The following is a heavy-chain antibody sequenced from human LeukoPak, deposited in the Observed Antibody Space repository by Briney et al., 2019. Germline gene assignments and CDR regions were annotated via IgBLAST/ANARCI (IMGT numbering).Heavy chain of an antibody. CDR1: GYSFSGYY. D-gene: IGHD4-23*01. V-gene: IGHV1-2*02. J-gene: IGHJ5*02. Sequence: ASLKVSCKASGYSFSGYYIHWARQAPGQGLEWMAWINPISGGTNYGRNFQARLTMTRDMSITTAYMELSSLTSDDTAMYYCGRDQGIRWSINWFDPWGQGTLVIVSS. CDR3: GRDQGIRWSINWFDP. CDR2: INPISGGT.